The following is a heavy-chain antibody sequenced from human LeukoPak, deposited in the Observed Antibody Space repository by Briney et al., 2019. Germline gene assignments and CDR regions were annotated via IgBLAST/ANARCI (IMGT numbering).Heavy chain of an antibody. D-gene: IGHD3-10*01. CDR3: AKHYMGSSYNRGLDY. CDR2: IYTSGST. V-gene: IGHV4-4*07. CDR1: GGSISSYY. J-gene: IGHJ4*02. Sequence: PSETLSLTCTVSGGSISSYYWSWIRQPAGKGLEWIGRIYTSGSTYYNPSLESRVTISVDTSKNQFSLKLSSVTAADTAIYYCAKHYMGSSYNRGLDYWGQGTLVTVPS.